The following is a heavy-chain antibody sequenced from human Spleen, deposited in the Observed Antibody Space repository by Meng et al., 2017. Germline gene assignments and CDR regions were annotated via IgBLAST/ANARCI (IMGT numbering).Heavy chain of an antibody. J-gene: IGHJ4*02. V-gene: IGHV4-34*01. CDR3: ARGGTYYYDSSGYYMFDY. Sequence: GSLRLSCVVSGGSFSDYYWSWIRQPPGKGLEWIGEINHSGSTNYNPSLESRATISVDTSKNQFSLKMNSVTAADTAVYYCARGGTYYYDSSGYYMFDYWGQGTLVTVSS. CDR1: GGSFSDYY. CDR2: INHSGST. D-gene: IGHD3-22*01.